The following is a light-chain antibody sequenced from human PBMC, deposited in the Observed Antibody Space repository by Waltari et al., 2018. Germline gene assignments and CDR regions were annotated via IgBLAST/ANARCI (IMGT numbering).Light chain of an antibody. J-gene: IGKJ4*01. CDR1: ESVINS. V-gene: IGKV3-15*01. Sequence: EIVMTQSPATLSVSPGERATLSCRASESVINSLAWYQQRPGQAPRLLFYDASTRATGIPARFSGSGSGTEFTLTISSLQSEDFVVYYCQQYKNWPPLTFGGGTKVEIK. CDR3: QQYKNWPPLT. CDR2: DAS.